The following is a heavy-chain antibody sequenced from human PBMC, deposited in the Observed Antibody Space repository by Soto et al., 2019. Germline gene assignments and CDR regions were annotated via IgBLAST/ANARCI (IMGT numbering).Heavy chain of an antibody. CDR3: AGGSGYPYNWFDP. CDR2: INHSGST. V-gene: IGHV4-34*01. D-gene: IGHD3-22*01. J-gene: IGHJ5*02. CDR1: GGSFSGYY. Sequence: PSETLSLTCAVYGGSFSGYYWSWIRQPPGKGLEWIGEINHSGSTNYNPSLKSRVTISVDTSKNQFSLKLSSVTAADTAVYYCAGGSGYPYNWFDPWGQGTLVTVSS.